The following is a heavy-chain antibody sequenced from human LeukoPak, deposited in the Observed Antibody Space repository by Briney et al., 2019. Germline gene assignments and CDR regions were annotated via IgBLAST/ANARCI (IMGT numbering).Heavy chain of an antibody. J-gene: IGHJ4*02. CDR1: GFTFSTYA. V-gene: IGHV3-23*01. CDR3: ARADYDTYYFDY. D-gene: IGHD3-22*01. Sequence: SGGSLRLSCAASGFTFSTYAMSWVRQAPGKGLEWVSSISASSNTIYFADSVKGRFTISRDNSKNTLYLQMNSLRAEDTAVYYCARADYDTYYFDYWGQGTLVTVSS. CDR2: ISASSNTI.